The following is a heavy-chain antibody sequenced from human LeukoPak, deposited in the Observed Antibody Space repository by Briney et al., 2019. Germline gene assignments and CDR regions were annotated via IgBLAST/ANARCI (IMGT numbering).Heavy chain of an antibody. V-gene: IGHV1-24*01. CDR2: FDPEDGET. J-gene: IGHJ4*02. Sequence: ASVKVSCKVSGYTLTELSMHWVRQAPGKGLEWMGGFDPEDGETIYALKFQGRVTMTEDTSTDTAYMELSSLRSEDTAVYYCATSLPPIVATNPTGYWGQGTLVTVSS. D-gene: IGHD5-12*01. CDR1: GYTLTELS. CDR3: ATSLPPIVATNPTGY.